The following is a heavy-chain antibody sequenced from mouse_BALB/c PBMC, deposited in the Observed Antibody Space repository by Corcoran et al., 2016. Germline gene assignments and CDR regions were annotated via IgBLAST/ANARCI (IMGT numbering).Heavy chain of an antibody. Sequence: EVQLQQSGPELVKPGASVKMSCKASGYTFTSYVMHWVKQKPGLGLEWIGYINPYNDGTKYNEKFKGKATLTSDKSSSTAYMELSSLTSEDSAVYYCGPTMITTLDYWGQGTTLTVSS. CDR2: INPYNDGT. CDR1: GYTFTSYV. D-gene: IGHD2-4*01. J-gene: IGHJ2*01. CDR3: GPTMITTLDY. V-gene: IGHV1S136*01.